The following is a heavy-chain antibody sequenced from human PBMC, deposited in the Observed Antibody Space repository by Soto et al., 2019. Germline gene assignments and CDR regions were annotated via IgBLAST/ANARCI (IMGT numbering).Heavy chain of an antibody. CDR3: ARDLWENYYDSSGYYYDYYYYGMDV. CDR2: IKQDGSEK. V-gene: IGHV3-7*05. Sequence: GGSLRLSCAASGFTFSSYWMSWVRQAPGKGLEWVANIKQDGSEKYYVDSVKGRFTISRDNAKNSLYLQMNSLRAEDTALYYCARDLWENYYDSSGYYYDYYYYGMDVWGQGTTVTVSS. J-gene: IGHJ6*02. D-gene: IGHD3-22*01. CDR1: GFTFSSYW.